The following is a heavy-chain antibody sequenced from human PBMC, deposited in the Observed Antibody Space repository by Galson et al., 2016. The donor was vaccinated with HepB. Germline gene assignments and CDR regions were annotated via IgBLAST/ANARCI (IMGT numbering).Heavy chain of an antibody. V-gene: IGHV1-2*02. Sequence: SVKVSCKASGYTFNAHYMHWVRQAPGQGLEWMGWINPNSGGTNYAQNFKGRVSMTRDTSISTAYMELSSLRSDDTAVYFCARDKSSGWYDAFDIWGQGTMLTVSS. CDR2: INPNSGGT. CDR1: GYTFNAHY. J-gene: IGHJ3*02. CDR3: ARDKSSGWYDAFDI. D-gene: IGHD6-19*01.